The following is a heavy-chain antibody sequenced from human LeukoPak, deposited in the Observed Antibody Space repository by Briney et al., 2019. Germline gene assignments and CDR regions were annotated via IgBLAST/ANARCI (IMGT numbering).Heavy chain of an antibody. CDR3: ARYGVDDAFDI. CDR1: GGSISSTSYY. CDR2: IYYSGAT. V-gene: IGHV4-39*02. J-gene: IGHJ3*02. Sequence: PSETLSLTCTVAGGSISSTSYYWGWIRQPPGKGLEWIGSIYYSGATYYNPSLKSRAIISVDTSKNHLSLKLSSVTAADTAVYYCARYGVDDAFDIWGQGTMVTVSS. D-gene: IGHD4-17*01.